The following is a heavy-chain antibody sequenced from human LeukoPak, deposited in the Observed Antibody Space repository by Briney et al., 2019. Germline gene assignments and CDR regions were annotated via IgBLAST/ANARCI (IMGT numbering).Heavy chain of an antibody. D-gene: IGHD3-10*01. CDR1: GGTFSSYA. CDR3: ASSVRDVLGYYYYMDV. CDR2: IIPIFGTA. V-gene: IGHV1-69*05. J-gene: IGHJ6*03. Sequence: SVKVSCKASGGTFSSYAISRVRQAPGQGLEWMGGIIPIFGTANYAQKFQGRVTFTTDESTSTAYMELSSLRSEDTAVYYCASSVRDVLGYYYYMDVWGKGTTVTVSS.